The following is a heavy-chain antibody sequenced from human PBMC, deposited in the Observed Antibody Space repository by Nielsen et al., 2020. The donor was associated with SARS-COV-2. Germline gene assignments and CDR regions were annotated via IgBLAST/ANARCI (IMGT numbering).Heavy chain of an antibody. V-gene: IGHV3-15*01. CDR3: TSTMVLITN. CDR1: GFTFSNAR. Sequence: GESLKISCAASGFTFSNARMSWVRQAPGKGLEWVGRIKSKTDGGTTDYAAPVKGRFTISRDDSKNTLYLQMNSLKTEDTAVYYCTSTMVLITNWGQGTLVTVSS. J-gene: IGHJ4*02. D-gene: IGHD4/OR15-4a*01. CDR2: IKSKTDGGTT.